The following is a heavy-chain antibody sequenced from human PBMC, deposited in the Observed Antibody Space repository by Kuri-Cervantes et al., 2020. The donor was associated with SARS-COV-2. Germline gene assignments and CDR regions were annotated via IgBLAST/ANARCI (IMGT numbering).Heavy chain of an antibody. CDR2: ISASGAST. V-gene: IGHV3-23*01. Sequence: GEPLKISCAASGFTFSSYAMSWVRQAPGKGLEWVSVISASGASTYYADSVKGRFTISRDNSKNTLYLQMNSLRAEDTAVYYCAKVGTSIAVSGRFDYWGQGTLVTVSS. CDR3: AKVGTSIAVSGRFDY. D-gene: IGHD6-19*01. CDR1: GFTFSSYA. J-gene: IGHJ4*02.